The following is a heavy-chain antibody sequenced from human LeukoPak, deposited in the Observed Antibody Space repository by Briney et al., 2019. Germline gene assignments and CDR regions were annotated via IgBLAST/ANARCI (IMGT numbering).Heavy chain of an antibody. J-gene: IGHJ4*02. Sequence: GGSLRLSCAASGFTVSSNYMSWVRQAPGKGLEWVSVIYSGGSTHYADSVKGRFTISRDNSKNTLYLQMNSLRAEDTAVHYCARGSLGGYVFGYWGQGTLVTVSS. V-gene: IGHV3-53*01. CDR2: IYSGGST. CDR3: ARGSLGGYVFGY. D-gene: IGHD1-26*01. CDR1: GFTVSSNY.